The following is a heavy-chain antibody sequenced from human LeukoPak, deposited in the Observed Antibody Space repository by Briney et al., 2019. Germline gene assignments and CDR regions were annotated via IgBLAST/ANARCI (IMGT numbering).Heavy chain of an antibody. J-gene: IGHJ4*02. CDR3: AKYLFGSY. CDR1: IESFSGSN. V-gene: IGHV3-23*01. D-gene: IGHD3-10*02. Sequence: PSETLSLTCAVYIESFSGSNWNWIRQTPGKGLEWVAATSSSDAGTYHADSVRGRFTISRDNSKNTLYLQMNSLRAEDTAVYYCAKYLFGSYWGQGTLVTVSS. CDR2: TSSSDAGT.